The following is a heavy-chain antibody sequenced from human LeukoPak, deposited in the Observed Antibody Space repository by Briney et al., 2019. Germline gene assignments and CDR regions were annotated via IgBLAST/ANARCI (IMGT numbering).Heavy chain of an antibody. CDR1: GYTFTSYG. CDR2: ISAYNGNT. Sequence: GASVKVSCKASGYTFTSYGISWVRQAPGQGLEWMGWISAYNGNTNYAQKLQGSVTMTTDTSTSTAYMELRSLRSDDTAVYYCARAHTIFGVVIGDFDYWGQGTLVTVSS. J-gene: IGHJ4*02. CDR3: ARAHTIFGVVIGDFDY. D-gene: IGHD3-3*01. V-gene: IGHV1-18*01.